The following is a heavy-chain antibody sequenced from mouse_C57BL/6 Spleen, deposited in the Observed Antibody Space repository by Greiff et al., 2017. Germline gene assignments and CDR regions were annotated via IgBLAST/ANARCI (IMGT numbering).Heavy chain of an antibody. Sequence: VQLQQPGAELVRPGSSVKLSCKASGYTFTSYWMHWVKLRPIQGLERIGNIDPSDSETHSNQQFKNKATLTVNNSSSTAHIQISSLTDEDAADYCGARGGSSYDYWGQGTTLTVSS. J-gene: IGHJ2*01. CDR3: ARGGSSYDY. CDR1: GYTFTSYW. CDR2: IDPSDSET. V-gene: IGHV1-52*01. D-gene: IGHD1-1*01.